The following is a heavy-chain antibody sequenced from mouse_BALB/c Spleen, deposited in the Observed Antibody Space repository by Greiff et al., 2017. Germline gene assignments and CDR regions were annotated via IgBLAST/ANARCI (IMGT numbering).Heavy chain of an antibody. D-gene: IGHD1-1*01. V-gene: IGHV14-4*02. Sequence: VQLQQSGAELVRSGASVKLSCTASGFNIKDYYMHWVKQRPEQGLEWIGWIDPENGDTEYAPKFQGKATMTADTSSNTAYLQLSSLTSEDTAVYYCDHGSSYWYFDVWGAGTTVTVSS. CDR2: IDPENGDT. CDR3: DHGSSYWYFDV. CDR1: GFNIKDYY. J-gene: IGHJ1*01.